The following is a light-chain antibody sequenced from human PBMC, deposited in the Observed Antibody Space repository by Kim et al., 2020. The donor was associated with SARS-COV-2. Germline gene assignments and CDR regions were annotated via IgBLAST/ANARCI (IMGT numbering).Light chain of an antibody. V-gene: IGLV3-19*01. J-gene: IGLJ1*01. CDR1: SLRKSY. Sequence: ALGQTVRITCQGDSLRKSYASWYQQKPGQAPILVMSDENNRPSGIPDRFSGSSSGSTASLTSTGAQAEDEADYYCCSRDSSAKEYVFGTGTKVTVL. CDR3: CSRDSSAKEYV. CDR2: DEN.